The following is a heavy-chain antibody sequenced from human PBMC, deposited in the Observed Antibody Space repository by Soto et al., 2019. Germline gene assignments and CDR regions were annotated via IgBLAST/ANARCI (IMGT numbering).Heavy chain of an antibody. V-gene: IGHV3-48*03. D-gene: IGHD6-13*01. Sequence: EVQLVESGGGLVQPGGSLRLSCAVSGFTFSSYEMNWVRQAPGKGLEWVSYISSSGSTIYYADSVKGRFTISRDNAKNSLYLQMNSLRAEDTAVYYCARVNRGYAPTPGYSSSWFDYWGQGTLVTVSS. CDR2: ISSSGSTI. J-gene: IGHJ5*01. CDR3: ARVNRGYAPTPGYSSSWFDY. CDR1: GFTFSSYE.